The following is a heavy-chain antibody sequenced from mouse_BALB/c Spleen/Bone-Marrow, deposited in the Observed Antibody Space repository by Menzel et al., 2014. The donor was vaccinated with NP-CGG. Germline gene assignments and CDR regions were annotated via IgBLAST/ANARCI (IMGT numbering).Heavy chain of an antibody. CDR3: ARNYGNYVWFAN. CDR1: GYTSSRYW. CDR2: ILPGSGST. Sequence: SGAELMKPGASVKISCKATGYTSSRYWIEWVKQRPGHGLEWIGEILPGSGSTNYNEKFKGKATFTADTSSNTAYMQLSSLTSEDSAVYYCARNYGNYVWFANWGQGTLVTVSA. V-gene: IGHV1-9*01. J-gene: IGHJ3*01. D-gene: IGHD2-1*01.